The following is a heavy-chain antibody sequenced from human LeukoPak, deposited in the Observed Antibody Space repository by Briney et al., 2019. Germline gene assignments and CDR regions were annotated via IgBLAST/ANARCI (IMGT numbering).Heavy chain of an antibody. Sequence: GRSLRLSCAASGFTFSSYGMHWVRQAPGKGLEWVAVISYDGSNKYYADSVKGRFTISRDNSKNTLYLQMNSLRAEDTAVYYCARGGYCSSTTCSNWFFDLWGRGTLVTVSS. V-gene: IGHV3-30*03. CDR3: ARGGYCSSTTCSNWFFDL. CDR2: ISYDGSNK. D-gene: IGHD2-2*01. CDR1: GFTFSSYG. J-gene: IGHJ2*01.